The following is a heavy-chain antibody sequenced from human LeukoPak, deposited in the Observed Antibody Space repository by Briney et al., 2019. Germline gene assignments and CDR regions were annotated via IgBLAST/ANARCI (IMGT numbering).Heavy chain of an antibody. Sequence: SETLSLTCTVSGGSISSSNYYWGWIRQPPGKGLEWIGTIYSSGSTYYNPPLKSRVTISVDTSKNQFSLKLSSVTAADTAVHYCARGYDDYWGQGTLVTVSS. D-gene: IGHD2-15*01. V-gene: IGHV4-39*07. J-gene: IGHJ4*02. CDR2: IYSSGST. CDR1: GGSISSSNYY. CDR3: ARGYDDY.